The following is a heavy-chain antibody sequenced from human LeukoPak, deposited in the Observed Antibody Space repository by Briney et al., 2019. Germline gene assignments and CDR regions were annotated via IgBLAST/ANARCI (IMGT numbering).Heavy chain of an antibody. D-gene: IGHD6-13*01. CDR3: ARIGAAAGTWWFDP. J-gene: IGHJ5*02. Sequence: PSETLSLTCSVSGYSITSGYYWSWIRQPPGKGLEWIGYIYYTGSTNSNPSLKSRVTISVDTSKNQFSLRLRSVTAADTAVYYCARIGAAAGTWWFDPWGQGTLVTVSS. CDR1: GYSITSGYY. CDR2: IYYTGST. V-gene: IGHV4-61*01.